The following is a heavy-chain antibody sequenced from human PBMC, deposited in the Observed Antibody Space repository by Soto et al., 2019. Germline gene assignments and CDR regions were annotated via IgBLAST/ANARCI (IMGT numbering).Heavy chain of an antibody. D-gene: IGHD2-15*01. V-gene: IGHV4-4*02. Sequence: SETLSLTCTVSSDFISTSTWWSWVRQPPGRGLEWIGEIYHSGSTNYNPSLKSRVTISVDKTKNQFSLNLTSVTAADTAVYYCASSPGSLAGDYWGQGTLVTVSS. CDR2: IYHSGST. CDR3: ASSPGSLAGDY. J-gene: IGHJ4*02. CDR1: SDFISTSTW.